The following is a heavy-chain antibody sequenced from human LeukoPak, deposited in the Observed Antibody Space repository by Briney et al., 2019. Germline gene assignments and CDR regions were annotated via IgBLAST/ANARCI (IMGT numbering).Heavy chain of an antibody. CDR1: GFTFSSYW. Sequence: GGSLRLSCAASGFTFSSYWMHWVRQAPGKGLVWVSRINSDGSSTSYADSVKGRFTISRDNAKNTLYLQMNSLRAEDTAVYYCARAPHYYYDSSGYLVYWGQGTLFTVSS. D-gene: IGHD3-22*01. J-gene: IGHJ4*02. V-gene: IGHV3-74*01. CDR3: ARAPHYYYDSSGYLVY. CDR2: INSDGSST.